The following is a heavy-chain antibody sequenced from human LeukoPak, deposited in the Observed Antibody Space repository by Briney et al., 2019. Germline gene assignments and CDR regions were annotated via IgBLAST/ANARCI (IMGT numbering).Heavy chain of an antibody. Sequence: PSQTLSLTCIVSGGSISSGGYYWSWIRQPPGKGLEWIGYIYHSGSTYYNPSLKSRVTISVDRSKNQFSLKLSSVTAADTAVYYCARVGVSYYDFWSGPRYYFDYWGQGTLVTVSS. D-gene: IGHD3-3*01. J-gene: IGHJ4*02. CDR3: ARVGVSYYDFWSGPRYYFDY. CDR1: GGSISSGGYY. V-gene: IGHV4-30-2*01. CDR2: IYHSGST.